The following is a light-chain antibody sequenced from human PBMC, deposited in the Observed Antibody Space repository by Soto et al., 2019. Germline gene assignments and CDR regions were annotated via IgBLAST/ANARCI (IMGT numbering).Light chain of an antibody. Sequence: GDRVTITCRASQSISSWLAWYQQKPGKAPKLLIYDASSLESGVLSRFSGSGSGTEFSLTISSLQPEDSATYYCLQHNSFTRTFGQGTKVDIK. J-gene: IGKJ1*01. CDR3: LQHNSFTRT. CDR1: QSISSW. V-gene: IGKV1-5*01. CDR2: DAS.